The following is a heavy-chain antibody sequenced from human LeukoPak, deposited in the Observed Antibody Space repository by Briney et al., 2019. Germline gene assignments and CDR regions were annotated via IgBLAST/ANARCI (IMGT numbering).Heavy chain of an antibody. CDR2: IYYSGNT. Sequence: PSETLSLTCTVSGGPISSYYWSWIRQPPGKGLEWIGYIYYSGNTNYNPSLRSRVTISVDTSKNQFSLKLSSVTAADTAVYYCARDRDYYGSGSSYFDYWGQGTLVTVSS. CDR3: ARDRDYYGSGSSYFDY. D-gene: IGHD3-10*01. V-gene: IGHV4-59*01. J-gene: IGHJ4*02. CDR1: GGPISSYY.